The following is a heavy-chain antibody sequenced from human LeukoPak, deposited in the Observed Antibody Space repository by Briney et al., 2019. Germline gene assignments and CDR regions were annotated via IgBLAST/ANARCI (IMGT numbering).Heavy chain of an antibody. CDR2: ISSSSSTI. J-gene: IGHJ3*02. CDR1: GFTFSSYS. CDR3: ARVRWFGELLGAFDI. V-gene: IGHV3-48*04. D-gene: IGHD3-10*01. Sequence: AGGSLRLSCAASGFTFSSYSMNWVRQAPGKGLEWVSYISSSSSTIYYADSVKGRFTISRDNAKNSLYLQMNSLRAEDTAVYYCARVRWFGELLGAFDIWGQGTMVTVSS.